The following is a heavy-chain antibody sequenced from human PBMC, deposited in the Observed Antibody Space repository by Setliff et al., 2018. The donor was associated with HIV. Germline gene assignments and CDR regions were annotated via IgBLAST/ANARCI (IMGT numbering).Heavy chain of an antibody. Sequence: PSETLSLTCKVSGAAVTSSAFYWVRIRQPPGKGLEWIGSVYHSGTSYYKASLKNRVTMSVDSSKSQFSLKVRSVTAADTAIYYCARHAGAYEIQTGYYYRMDVWGRGATVTVSS. CDR3: ARHAGAYEIQTGYYYRMDV. D-gene: IGHD3-9*01. CDR2: VYHSGTS. CDR1: GAAVTSSAFY. J-gene: IGHJ6*04. V-gene: IGHV4-39*01.